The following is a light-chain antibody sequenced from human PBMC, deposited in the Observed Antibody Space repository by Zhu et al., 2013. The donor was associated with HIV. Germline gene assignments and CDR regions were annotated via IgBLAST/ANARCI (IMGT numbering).Light chain of an antibody. CDR1: SGDVGSYNL. J-gene: IGLJ2*01. V-gene: IGLV2-23*02. CDR3: CSYAGCCTPDVI. Sequence: QSALTQPASVSGALGQSVTISCTGSSGDVGSYNLVSWYQQRPGKVPQVIIYEVNKRPSGVSSRFSGSKSGNTASLTISGLQSEDEADYYCCSYAGCCTPDVIFGGGTKLIVL. CDR2: EVN.